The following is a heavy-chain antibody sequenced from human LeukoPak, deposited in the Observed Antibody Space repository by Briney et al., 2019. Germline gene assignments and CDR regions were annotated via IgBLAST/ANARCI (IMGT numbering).Heavy chain of an antibody. J-gene: IGHJ3*02. D-gene: IGHD3-3*01. Sequence: ETLSLTCTVSGGSISSSSYYWGWIRQPPGKGLEWVSYISSSSSTIYYADSVKGRFTISRDNAKNSLYLQMNSLRAEDTAVYYCARGLLGVVNAFDIWGQGTMVTVSS. V-gene: IGHV3-48*01. CDR2: ISSSSSTI. CDR1: GGSISSSS. CDR3: ARGLLGVVNAFDI.